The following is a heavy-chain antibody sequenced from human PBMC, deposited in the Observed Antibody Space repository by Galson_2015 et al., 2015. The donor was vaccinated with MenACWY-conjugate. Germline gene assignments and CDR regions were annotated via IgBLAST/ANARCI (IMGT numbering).Heavy chain of an antibody. CDR3: AKDVYMDV. CDR1: GLTFRQYA. V-gene: IGHV3-23*01. J-gene: IGHJ6*03. CDR2: IRDSGAAT. Sequence: SLRLSCAVSGLTFRQYAMSWVRQAPGTGLEWVAIIRDSGAATHYIDSVKGRFTISRDNSKNTLSLQMSRLRAEDTALYYCAKDVYMDVWGKGTTVSVSS.